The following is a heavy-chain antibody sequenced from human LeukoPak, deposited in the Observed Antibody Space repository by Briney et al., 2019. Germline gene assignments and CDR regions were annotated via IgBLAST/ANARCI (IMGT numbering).Heavy chain of an antibody. CDR1: GYTFTGYY. CDR3: ARDLSVDSSLNFDY. CDR2: INPNSGGT. Sequence: GASVKVSCKASGYTFTGYYMHWVRQAPGQGLEWMGWINPNSGGTNYAQKFQGRVTMTRDTSISTAYMELSRLRSDDTAVYYCARDLSVDSSLNFDYWGQGTLVTVSS. J-gene: IGHJ4*02. V-gene: IGHV1-2*02. D-gene: IGHD6-13*01.